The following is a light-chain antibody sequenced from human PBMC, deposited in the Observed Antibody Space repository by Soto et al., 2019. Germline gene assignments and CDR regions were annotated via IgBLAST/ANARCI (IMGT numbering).Light chain of an antibody. CDR3: GTWDNSLRAWV. Sequence: QPVLTQPPSVSAAPGQKVTISCSGSSSNIGNNYVSWYQQLPGTAPKLLIYENNKRPSGIPDRFSGSKSGTSATLGITGLQTGDEADYYCGTWDNSLRAWVFGGGTKLTVL. CDR2: ENN. V-gene: IGLV1-51*02. CDR1: SSNIGNNY. J-gene: IGLJ3*02.